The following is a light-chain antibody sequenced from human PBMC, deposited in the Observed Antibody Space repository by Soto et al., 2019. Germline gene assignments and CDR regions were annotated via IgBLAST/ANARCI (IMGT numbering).Light chain of an antibody. CDR1: SSDIGRYDY. CDR3: SSYFVSKISYV. CDR2: EVT. Sequence: QSALTQPASVSGSPGQSITISCTGSSSDIGRYDYVSWYQQLPGKAPTLIIYEVTHRPSGVSTRFSGSISGSTASLTISGLQPEDEADYYCSSYFVSKISYVFGPGTKLTVL. J-gene: IGLJ1*01. V-gene: IGLV2-14*01.